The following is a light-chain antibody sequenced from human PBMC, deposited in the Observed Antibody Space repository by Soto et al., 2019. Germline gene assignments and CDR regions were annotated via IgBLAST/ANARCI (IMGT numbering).Light chain of an antibody. CDR3: QQSYSTPPEYT. CDR1: QSISSY. Sequence: DIQMTQSPSSLSASVGDRVTITCRAGQSISSYLNWYQQKPGKAPKLLIYAASNLQSGVPSRFSGSGSVTDFTLTISSLQPGDSATYYCQQSYSTPPEYTFGQGTKLEIK. J-gene: IGKJ2*01. CDR2: AAS. V-gene: IGKV1-39*01.